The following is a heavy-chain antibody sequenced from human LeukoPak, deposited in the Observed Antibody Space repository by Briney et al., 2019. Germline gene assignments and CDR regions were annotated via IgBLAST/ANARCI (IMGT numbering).Heavy chain of an antibody. D-gene: IGHD3-22*01. J-gene: IGHJ4*02. Sequence: GGSLRLSCAASGFTFSSYSMNWVRQAPGKGLEWVSYISSSSSTIYYADSVKGRFTISRDNAKNSLYLQMNSLRAEDTAVYYCARAPYYDSSGYYYWGQGTLVTVSS. CDR2: ISSSSSTI. V-gene: IGHV3-48*04. CDR1: GFTFSSYS. CDR3: ARAPYYDSSGYYY.